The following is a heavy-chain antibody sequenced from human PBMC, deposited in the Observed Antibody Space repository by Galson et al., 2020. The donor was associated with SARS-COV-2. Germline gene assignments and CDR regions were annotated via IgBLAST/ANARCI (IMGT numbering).Heavy chain of an antibody. Sequence: GESLKISCKASGYTFTSYYMHWVRQAPGQGLEWMGIINPSGGSTSYAQKFQGRVTRTRDTSTSTVYMELSSLRSEDTAVYYCARDLRVRGVIITEGPGFDYWGQGTLVTVSS. CDR1: GYTFTSYY. CDR3: ARDLRVRGVIITEGPGFDY. V-gene: IGHV1-46*01. CDR2: INPSGGST. J-gene: IGHJ4*02. D-gene: IGHD3-10*01.